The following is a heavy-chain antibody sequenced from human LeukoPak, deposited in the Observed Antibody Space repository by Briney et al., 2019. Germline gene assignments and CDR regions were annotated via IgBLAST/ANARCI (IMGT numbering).Heavy chain of an antibody. J-gene: IGHJ4*02. CDR1: GYIFTDYY. V-gene: IGHV1-2*02. CDR2: INPNTGTT. Sequence: ASVKVSCKASGYIFTDYYIHWVRQAPGQGLEWMGWINPNTGTTNYAQKFQGRVTMTTDTSTTTAYMELSRLTSDDTAVYYCARPYDDSGYYYNYWGQGTLLTVSS. D-gene: IGHD3-22*01. CDR3: ARPYDDSGYYYNY.